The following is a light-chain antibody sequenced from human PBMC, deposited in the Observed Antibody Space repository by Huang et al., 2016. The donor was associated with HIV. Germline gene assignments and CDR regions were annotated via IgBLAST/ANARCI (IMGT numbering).Light chain of an antibody. CDR1: EGIKKD. CDR3: LQDYSYPLT. V-gene: IGKV1-6*01. Sequence: AIQMTQSPSSLSASVGDSVPITCRASEGIKKDLGWYQKKPGKAPKLLIYNASKLQGGVPSRVSGGGSDTDFTLTISSLQPEDFATYYCLQDYSYPLTFGGGTKVEFK. CDR2: NAS. J-gene: IGKJ4*01.